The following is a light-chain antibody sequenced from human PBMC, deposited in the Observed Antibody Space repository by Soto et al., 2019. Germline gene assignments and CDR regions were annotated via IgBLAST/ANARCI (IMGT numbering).Light chain of an antibody. CDR2: EGS. CDR1: SSDVGSYNL. V-gene: IGLV2-23*01. CDR3: CSYAGSSTPSYV. Sequence: QSVLTQPASVSGSPGQSITISCTGTSSDVGSYNLVSWYQQHPGKAPKLMIYEGSKRPSGVSNRFSGSKSGNTASLTISGLQAEDEADYYCCSYAGSSTPSYVFGTGIKVTVL. J-gene: IGLJ1*01.